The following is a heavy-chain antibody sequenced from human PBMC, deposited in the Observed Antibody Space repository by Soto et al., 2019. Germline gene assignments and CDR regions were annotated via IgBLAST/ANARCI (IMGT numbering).Heavy chain of an antibody. CDR1: GDSVSSDSVT. J-gene: IGHJ3*02. CDR2: TYYTSTWNN. CDR3: ARQWSNSRWVGSHI. D-gene: IGHD2-8*01. V-gene: IGHV6-1*01. Sequence: PSQTMSLTGASSGDSVSSDSVTWNWIRQSPSGGLEWLGKTYYTSTWNNVYAGSVKSRITINPDTSKNQVSLQVNSVTPEDTAVYYCARQWSNSRWVGSHIWGTATIVSV.